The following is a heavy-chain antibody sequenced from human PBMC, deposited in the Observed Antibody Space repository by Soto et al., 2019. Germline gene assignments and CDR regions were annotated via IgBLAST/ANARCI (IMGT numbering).Heavy chain of an antibody. CDR3: ARHSTYYYDSSGSIDAFDI. D-gene: IGHD3-22*01. J-gene: IGHJ3*02. Sequence: PGESLKISCQGSGYNFATHWIGWVRHKAGKGLEWMGIIFPGDAETRYSPSFQGHITISADKSISTAYLQWSSLKASDTAMYYCARHSTYYYDSSGSIDAFDIWGQGTMVTVSS. CDR1: GYNFATHW. V-gene: IGHV5-51*01. CDR2: IFPGDAET.